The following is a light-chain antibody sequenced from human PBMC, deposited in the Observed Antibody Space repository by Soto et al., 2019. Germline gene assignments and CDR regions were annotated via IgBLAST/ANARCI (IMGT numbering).Light chain of an antibody. CDR1: QTVSSRF. Sequence: EIVLTQSPGTLSLSPGERATLSCRASQTVSSRFLAWYQQKPGQAPRLLIYGALSRATGIPDRFSGSGSGTDFTLTISRLEPEDFALYYCQQFGTSSLVTFGPGTKVDIK. J-gene: IGKJ3*01. CDR3: QQFGTSSLVT. CDR2: GAL. V-gene: IGKV3-20*01.